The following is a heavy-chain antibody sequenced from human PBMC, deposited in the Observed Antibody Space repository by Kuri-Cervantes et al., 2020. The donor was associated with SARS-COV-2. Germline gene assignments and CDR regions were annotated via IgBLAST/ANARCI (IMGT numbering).Heavy chain of an antibody. V-gene: IGHV3-21*01. CDR3: ARDKDDYSNYGDYGMDF. CDR2: ISSSSSYI. D-gene: IGHD4-11*01. Sequence: GGSLRLSCAASGFTFSSYSMNWVRQAPGKGLEWVSSISSSSSYIYYADSVKGRFTISRDNAKNSLYLQMNSLRAEDTAVYYCARDKDDYSNYGDYGMDFWGQGTTVTVSS. CDR1: GFTFSSYS. J-gene: IGHJ6*02.